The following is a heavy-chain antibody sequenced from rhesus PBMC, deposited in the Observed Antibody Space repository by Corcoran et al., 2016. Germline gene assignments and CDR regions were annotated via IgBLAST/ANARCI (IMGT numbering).Heavy chain of an antibody. D-gene: IGHD1-38*01. Sequence: QEQLQESGPAVVKPSETLSLTCAVSGVSFSSYYWGWLRQPPGKGLEWMGEINGNSGITKYNPALKSRVTISKDASKNQVFLNLNSVTAADTAVYYCARDTGTWNGGYWGQGVLVTVSS. CDR3: ARDTGTWNGGY. J-gene: IGHJ4*01. CDR2: INGNSGIT. CDR1: GVSFSSYY. V-gene: IGHV4-80*01.